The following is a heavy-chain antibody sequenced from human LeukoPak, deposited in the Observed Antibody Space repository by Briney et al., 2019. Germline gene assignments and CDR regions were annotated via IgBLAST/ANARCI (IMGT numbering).Heavy chain of an antibody. D-gene: IGHD5-24*01. CDR3: ARVKDGNADITFQP. J-gene: IGHJ1*01. CDR1: GFTFTTYW. CDR2: IKQDGSDK. V-gene: IGHV3-7*01. Sequence: GGSLRLSCAASGFTFTTYWMNWVRQAPGKGLEWVASIKQDGSDKYYVDSVKGRFTISRDNAKNSLYLQMNSLRAEDTAVYYCARVKDGNADITFQPWGQGTLVTVSS.